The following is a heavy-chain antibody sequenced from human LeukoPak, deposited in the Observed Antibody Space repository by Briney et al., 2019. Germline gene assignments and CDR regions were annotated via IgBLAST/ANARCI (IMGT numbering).Heavy chain of an antibody. J-gene: IGHJ4*02. V-gene: IGHV4-38-2*01. D-gene: IGHD6-6*01. CDR3: ARSSIAARGTPDY. CDR1: GHSISSGYY. Sequence: PSETLSLTCAVSGHSISSGYYWGWIRQPPGKGLEWIGSIYHSGSTYYNPSLKSRVTISVDTSKNQFSLKLSSVTAADTAVYYCARSSIAARGTPDYWGQGTLVTVSS. CDR2: IYHSGST.